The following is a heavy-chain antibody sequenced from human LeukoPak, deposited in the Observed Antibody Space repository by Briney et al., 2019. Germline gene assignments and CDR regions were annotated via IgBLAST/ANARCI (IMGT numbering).Heavy chain of an antibody. J-gene: IGHJ4*02. CDR1: GFDFSGFY. CDR3: IRQECSGGSCSYVDY. V-gene: IGHV3-73*01. CDR2: IRSKPSSYTT. D-gene: IGHD2-15*01. Sequence: PGGSLRLSCAASGFDFSGFYMHWVRQASGRGLEWVGLIRSKPSSYTTVYAASVTGRFTISRDDSKNTAYLQMNSLKAEDTAVYYCIRQECSGGSCSYVDYWGQGTLVTVSS.